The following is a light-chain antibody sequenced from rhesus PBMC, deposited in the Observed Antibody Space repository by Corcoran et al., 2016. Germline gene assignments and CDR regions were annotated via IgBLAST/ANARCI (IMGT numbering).Light chain of an antibody. CDR1: QSTSNW. V-gene: IGKV1-22*01. CDR2: RAS. Sequence: DIQMTQSPSSLSASIGDTVTITCRASQSTSNWLDWYQQKPGKAPKPLIYRASSLQSGVPSRFSGRGSGTDFTLTISSRQPEDFATYYCLQYSRSPFTFGPGTKLDIK. J-gene: IGKJ3*01. CDR3: LQYSRSPFT.